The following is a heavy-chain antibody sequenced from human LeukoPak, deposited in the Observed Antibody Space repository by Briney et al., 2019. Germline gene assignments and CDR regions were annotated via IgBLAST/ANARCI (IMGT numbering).Heavy chain of an antibody. Sequence: SETLSLTCTVSGGSISSYYWSWIRQPPGKGLEWIGYIYYSGGTNYNPSLKSRVTISVDTSKNQFSLKLSSVTAADTAVYYCARLVVVAAGNYYYMDVWGKGTTVTVSS. CDR2: IYYSGGT. D-gene: IGHD2-15*01. CDR3: ARLVVVAAGNYYYMDV. J-gene: IGHJ6*03. V-gene: IGHV4-59*08. CDR1: GGSISSYY.